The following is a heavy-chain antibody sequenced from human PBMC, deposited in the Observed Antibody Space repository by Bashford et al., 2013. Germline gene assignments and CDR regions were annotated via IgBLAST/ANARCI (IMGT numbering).Heavy chain of an antibody. V-gene: IGHV4-59*11. CDR1: GGSISSHY. CDR3: ARESGSYYFDY. J-gene: IGHJ4*02. D-gene: IGHD1-26*01. CDR2: IYYSGST. Sequence: SETLSLTCTVSGGSISSHYWSWIRQPPGKGLEWIGYIYYSGSTNYNPSLKSRVTISVDTSKNQFSLNLSSVTAADTAVYYCARESGSYYFDYWGPGNPGHRLL.